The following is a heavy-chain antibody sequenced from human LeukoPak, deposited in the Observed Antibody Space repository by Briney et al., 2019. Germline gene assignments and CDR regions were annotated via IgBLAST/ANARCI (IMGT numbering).Heavy chain of an antibody. Sequence: GGSLRLSCAASGFAFSSSWMSWVRQAPGKGLEWVANVKQDGSETYYVDSLKGRFTVSRDNAKNSVYLQMNNLRAEDTAVYYCARRAPGYCITTSCPDTYYYYYYMDVWGKGTTVTVSS. J-gene: IGHJ6*03. CDR2: VKQDGSET. CDR1: GFAFSSSW. CDR3: ARRAPGYCITTSCPDTYYYYYYMDV. V-gene: IGHV3-7*01. D-gene: IGHD2-2*01.